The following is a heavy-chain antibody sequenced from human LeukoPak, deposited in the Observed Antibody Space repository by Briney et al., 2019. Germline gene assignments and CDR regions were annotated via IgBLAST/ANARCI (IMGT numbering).Heavy chain of an antibody. CDR3: TRGIAVAGFDY. CDR2: MYSGGST. D-gene: IGHD6-19*01. CDR1: GFTVRSNY. J-gene: IGHJ4*02. Sequence: GGSLTLSCSPSGFTVRSNYMSWVRPAPGKGLEWVSGMYSGGSTYYPDPVKGRFTISRDKSKNTLYLQTNSLRAEDTAVYYCTRGIAVAGFDYWGQGTLVTVSS. V-gene: IGHV3-53*01.